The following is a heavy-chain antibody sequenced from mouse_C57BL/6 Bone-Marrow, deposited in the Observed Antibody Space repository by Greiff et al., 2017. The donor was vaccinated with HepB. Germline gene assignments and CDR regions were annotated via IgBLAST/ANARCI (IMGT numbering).Heavy chain of an antibody. Sequence: VQLQQSGAELARPGASVKLSCKASGYTFTSFGISWVKQRTGQGLEWIGEIYPRSGNTYYNEKFKGKATLTADKSSSTAYMELRSLTSEDSAVYFCARRGIVTLATCFGCWGQGTTLTVSS. J-gene: IGHJ2*01. D-gene: IGHD2-5*01. CDR1: GYTFTSFG. CDR2: IYPRSGNT. V-gene: IGHV1-81*01. CDR3: ARRGIVTLATCFGC.